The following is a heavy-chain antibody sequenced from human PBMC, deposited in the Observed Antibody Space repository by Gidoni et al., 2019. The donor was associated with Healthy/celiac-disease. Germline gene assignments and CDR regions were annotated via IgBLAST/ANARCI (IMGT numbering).Heavy chain of an antibody. V-gene: IGHV3-30-3*01. J-gene: IGHJ4*02. CDR3: ARDRGSGSHIALDY. CDR1: GFPFSSYA. CDR2: ISYDGSNK. Sequence: QVQLVESGGGVVQPGRSLRLSCAASGFPFSSYAMHWVRQAPGKGLEWVAVISYDGSNKYYADSVKGRFTISRDNSKNTLYLQMNSLRAEDTAVYYCARDRGSGSHIALDYWGQGTLVTVSS. D-gene: IGHD1-26*01.